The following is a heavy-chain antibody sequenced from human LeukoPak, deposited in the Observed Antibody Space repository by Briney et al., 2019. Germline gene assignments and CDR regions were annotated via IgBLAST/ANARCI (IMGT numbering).Heavy chain of an antibody. V-gene: IGHV6-1*01. CDR3: ARGRWYSSGWHWYFDL. J-gene: IGHJ2*01. D-gene: IGHD6-19*01. Sequence: SQTLSLTCAISGDSVSSNSAAWNWIRQSPSRGLEWLGRTYYRSKWCNDYAVSVKSRITINPDTSKNQFSLQLNSVTPEDTAVYYCARGRWYSSGWHWYFDLWGRGTLVTVSS. CDR2: TYYRSKWCN. CDR1: GDSVSSNSAA.